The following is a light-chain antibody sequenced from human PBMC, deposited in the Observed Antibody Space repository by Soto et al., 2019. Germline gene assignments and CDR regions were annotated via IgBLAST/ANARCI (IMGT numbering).Light chain of an antibody. Sequence: QSVLTQPASVSGSPGQSMTISCTGTSSDIGGYKHVSWYQQHPGKAPKLMIYEVSNRPSGVSNRFSGSKSGNTASLTISGLQAEDEADYYCSSYTTSSTQVFGTGTKVTVL. V-gene: IGLV2-14*01. CDR1: SSDIGGYKH. CDR2: EVS. J-gene: IGLJ1*01. CDR3: SSYTTSSTQV.